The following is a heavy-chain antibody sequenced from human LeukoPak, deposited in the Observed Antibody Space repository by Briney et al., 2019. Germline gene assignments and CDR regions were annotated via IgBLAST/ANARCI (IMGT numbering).Heavy chain of an antibody. CDR3: ASGNYYDSKTDY. CDR2: IISTGTI. CDR1: GASISGYY. V-gene: IGHV4-59*12. Sequence: PSETLSLTCTVSGASISGYYWSWIRQPPGKRLEWIGYIISTGTINYNPSLKSRVTISVDTSKNQFSLKLSSVTAADTAVYYCASGNYYDSKTDYWGQGTLVTVSS. D-gene: IGHD3-22*01. J-gene: IGHJ4*02.